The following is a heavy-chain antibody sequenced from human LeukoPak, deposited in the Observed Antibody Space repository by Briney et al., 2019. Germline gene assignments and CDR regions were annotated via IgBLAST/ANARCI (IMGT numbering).Heavy chain of an antibody. V-gene: IGHV3-43*02. Sequence: PGGSLRLSCAASGFTFSRYSMNWVRQAPGKGQEWVSLISGDGGSTYYADSVKGRFTISRDNSKNSLYLQMNSLRTEDTALYYFAKERSAHYYYYYMDVWGKGTTVNVSS. CDR1: GFTFSRYS. CDR2: ISGDGGST. J-gene: IGHJ6*03. D-gene: IGHD3-10*01. CDR3: AKERSAHYYYYYMDV.